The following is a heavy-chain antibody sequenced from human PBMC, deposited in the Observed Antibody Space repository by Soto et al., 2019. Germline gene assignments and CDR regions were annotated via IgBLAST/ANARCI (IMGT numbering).Heavy chain of an antibody. V-gene: IGHV4-4*02. CDR1: GGSISSSNW. CDR2: ISHSGTS. CDR3: ARVVLTITRGAFDA. J-gene: IGHJ3*01. Sequence: QVQLQESGPGLVKPSGTLSLTCAVSGGSISSSNWWTWVRQSPGKGLEYIVEISHSGTSNSNPSLKSRVNLSVDKFKNHFSLPLSSVTAADTAVYYCARVVLTITRGAFDAWGQGTLVIVSS. D-gene: IGHD3-9*01.